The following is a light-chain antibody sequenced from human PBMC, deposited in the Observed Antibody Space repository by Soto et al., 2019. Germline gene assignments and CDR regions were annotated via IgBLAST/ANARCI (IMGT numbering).Light chain of an antibody. V-gene: IGKV1-12*01. CDR2: AAS. CDR3: QQANSFPYT. J-gene: IGKJ2*01. Sequence: DIQMTQPPSSVSASVGDRVTITCRASQGVSNWLAWYQQKPGKAPKLLIYAASTLRSGVPSRFRGSGSGTDFTFTISSLQPEDFATYYCQQANSFPYTFGQGTKVDSK. CDR1: QGVSNW.